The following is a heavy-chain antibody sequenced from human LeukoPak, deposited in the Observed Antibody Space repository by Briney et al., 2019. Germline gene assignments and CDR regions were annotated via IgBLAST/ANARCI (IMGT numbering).Heavy chain of an antibody. J-gene: IGHJ6*02. V-gene: IGHV3-21*01. CDR2: ISSSSSYI. CDR1: GFTFSSYS. Sequence: GGSLRLSCAASGFTFSSYSMNWVRQAPGKGLEWVSSISSSSSYIYYADSVKGRFTISRDNAKNSLYLQMNSLRAEDTAVYYCARDRAPPPTSTSSLYYYHGMDVWGQGTTVTVSS. D-gene: IGHD2-2*01. CDR3: ARDRAPPPTSTSSLYYYHGMDV.